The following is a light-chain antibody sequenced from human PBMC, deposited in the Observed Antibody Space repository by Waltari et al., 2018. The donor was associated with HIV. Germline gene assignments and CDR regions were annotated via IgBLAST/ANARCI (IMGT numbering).Light chain of an antibody. CDR3: QQRSNWPPVT. CDR1: QNIGNY. CDR2: DAS. Sequence: VLTQSPSTLSLSQGERATLSCRASQNIGNYLAWYQQKPGQAPRLLIYDASTRASGIPARFSGSGSGTDFTLTISSIEPEDVAVYYCQQRSNWPPVTFGQGTRLEI. V-gene: IGKV3-11*01. J-gene: IGKJ5*01.